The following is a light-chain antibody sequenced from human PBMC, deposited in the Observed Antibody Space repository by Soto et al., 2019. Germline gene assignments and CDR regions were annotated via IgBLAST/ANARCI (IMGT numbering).Light chain of an antibody. J-gene: IGLJ3*02. Sequence: QSVLTQPPSVSCAPGQRVTISCTGGAANIGAKYDVHGYQHLPGTAPKLLIYGTSNRPSGVPDRFSGSKAGTSASLAITGLQAEDESYYFCQSYDFTLGAFWVCGGGTKVTVL. CDR3: QSYDFTLGAFWV. CDR2: GTS. CDR1: AANIGAKYD. V-gene: IGLV1-40*01.